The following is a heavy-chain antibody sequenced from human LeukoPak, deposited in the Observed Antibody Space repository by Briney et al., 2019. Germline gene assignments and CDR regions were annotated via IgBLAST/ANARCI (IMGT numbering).Heavy chain of an antibody. D-gene: IGHD1-14*01. Sequence: GGSLRLSFAASGFTFSSYGMHWVRQAPGKGLEWVAVISYDGSNKYYADSVKGRFTISRDNSKNTLYLQMNSLRAEDTAVYYCAKDHRVKTRLRDYFDYWGQGTLVTVSS. CDR1: GFTFSSYG. V-gene: IGHV3-30*18. CDR3: AKDHRVKTRLRDYFDY. CDR2: ISYDGSNK. J-gene: IGHJ4*02.